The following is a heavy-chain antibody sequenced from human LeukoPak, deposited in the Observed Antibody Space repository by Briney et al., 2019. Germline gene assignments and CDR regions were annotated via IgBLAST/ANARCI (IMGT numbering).Heavy chain of an antibody. CDR3: AKRVAGAVYYFDY. CDR1: EFTFSNYA. V-gene: IGHV3-23*01. CDR2: ISASGGST. D-gene: IGHD6-19*01. Sequence: GGSLRLSCAASEFTFSNYAMSWVRQAPGKGLEWVSGISASGGSTYYADSVKGRFTISRDNSRNTLYLQMDSLRVEDTAVYYCAKRVAGAVYYFDYRGQGTLVTVSS. J-gene: IGHJ4*02.